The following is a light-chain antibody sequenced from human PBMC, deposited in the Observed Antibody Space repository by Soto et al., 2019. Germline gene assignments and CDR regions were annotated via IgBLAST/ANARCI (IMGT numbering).Light chain of an antibody. CDR3: AAWDDTLNGVV. Sequence: QSVLTQPPSASGTPGQSVTMSCSGSSSNFGRHTVSWYQQLPGTAPRLLLYTNTQRPSGVPDRFSGSKSGNSASLTISGLQSDDEAFYHCAAWDDTLNGVVFGGGTKLTVL. CDR1: SSNFGRHT. CDR2: TNT. J-gene: IGLJ2*01. V-gene: IGLV1-44*01.